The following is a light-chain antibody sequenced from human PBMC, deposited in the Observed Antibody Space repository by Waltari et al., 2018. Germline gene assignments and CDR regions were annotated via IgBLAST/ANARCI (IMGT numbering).Light chain of an antibody. CDR1: SHNIGCNV. CDR3: AAWDDKLGGRWE. V-gene: IGLV1-47*01. J-gene: IGLJ2*01. Sequence: QSVLTQPPSASGTPGPMVTISCSGRSHNIGCNVVHFYQQVPGTTTKLLIYRNDQRPSGVPDRFSGSKSGTSASLAISGLRSEDEADYYCAAWDDKLGGRWEFGGGTKLTDL. CDR2: RND.